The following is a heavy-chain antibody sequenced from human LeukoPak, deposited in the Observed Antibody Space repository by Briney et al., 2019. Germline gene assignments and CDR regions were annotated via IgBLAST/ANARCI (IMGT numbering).Heavy chain of an antibody. CDR1: GDSVSGSFW. D-gene: IGHD3-22*01. V-gene: IGHV4-4*02. Sequence: SETLSLTCAVSGDSVSGSFWWSWVRQPPHKGLEWIGEIHHSGSSNYNPSLESRVIISLDGSKNLLSLELSSVTAADTAVYYCAKSNGYGLIDIWGQGTMVTVSS. J-gene: IGHJ3*02. CDR2: IHHSGSS. CDR3: AKSNGYGLIDI.